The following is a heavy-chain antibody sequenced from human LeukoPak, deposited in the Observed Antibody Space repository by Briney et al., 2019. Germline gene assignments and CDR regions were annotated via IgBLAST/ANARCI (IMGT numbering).Heavy chain of an antibody. CDR3: ARVIGFGELDY. CDR2: IKQDGSEK. Sequence: GGSLRLSCVASGFTFSSYWMSWVRQAPGKGLEWVANIKQDGSEKYYVDSVKGRFTISRDNAKNSLYLQMNSLRAEDTAVYYCARVIGFGELDYWGQGTLVTVSS. J-gene: IGHJ4*02. V-gene: IGHV3-7*01. CDR1: GFTFSSYW. D-gene: IGHD3-10*01.